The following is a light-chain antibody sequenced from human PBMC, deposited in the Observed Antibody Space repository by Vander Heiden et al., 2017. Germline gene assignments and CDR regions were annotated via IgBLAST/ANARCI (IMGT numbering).Light chain of an antibody. CDR2: EVS. CDR1: SSDIGDHDH. CDR3: CSYTRSSTLV. J-gene: IGLJ1*01. Sequence: QSALTQPASVSGSPGQSITISCSGTSSDIGDHDHVSWYQQHPGKVPKVIIYEVSKRPSGVSNRVSGSKSGNTASLTISGLQAEDDADYYCCSYTRSSTLVFGTGTKVTAL. V-gene: IGLV2-14*01.